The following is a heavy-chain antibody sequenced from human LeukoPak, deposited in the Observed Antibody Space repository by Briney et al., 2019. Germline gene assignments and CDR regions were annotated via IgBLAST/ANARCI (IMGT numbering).Heavy chain of an antibody. V-gene: IGHV4-34*01. CDR1: SGSFSGHF. CDR3: ARGIVGPTYFDY. CDR2: INRSGST. D-gene: IGHD1-26*01. Sequence: PSETLSLTCVVYSGSFSGHFWSWIRQPPGKGLEWTGEINRSGSTNYNPSLKSRVTISVDTSKNQFSLKLSSVTAADTAVYYCARGIVGPTYFDYWGQGTLVTVSS. J-gene: IGHJ4*02.